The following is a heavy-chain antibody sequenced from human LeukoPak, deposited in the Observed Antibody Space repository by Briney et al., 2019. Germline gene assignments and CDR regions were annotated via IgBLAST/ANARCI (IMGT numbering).Heavy chain of an antibody. V-gene: IGHV3-66*01. Sequence: GSLSPSCAAPGFTVSSNYMSWVRQPPGKGLEWGAVIYCVGSTSYADSVKGRVTISSDNSQHTLYLQMNSLRAGDTAVYYCAKDIVSRWYSYYGMDVGGEGTTVTVSS. CDR2: IYCVGST. D-gene: IGHD6-13*01. J-gene: IGHJ6*04. CDR1: GFTVSSNY. CDR3: AKDIVSRWYSYYGMDV.